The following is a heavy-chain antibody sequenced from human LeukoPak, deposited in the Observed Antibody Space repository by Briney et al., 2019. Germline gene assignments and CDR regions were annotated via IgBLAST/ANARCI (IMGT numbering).Heavy chain of an antibody. CDR1: GFTFSKYG. J-gene: IGHJ2*01. CDR3: ARDRATAAAFGANWYYDI. D-gene: IGHD6-13*01. Sequence: GGSLRLSCAASGFTFSKYGMHWVRQATGKGLEWVSTIGTAADTFYPDSVKGRFTISRENAKNSLYLQMNSLEVGDTAVYYCARDRATAAAFGANWYYDIWGRGTLVTVSS. CDR2: IGTAADT. V-gene: IGHV3-13*01.